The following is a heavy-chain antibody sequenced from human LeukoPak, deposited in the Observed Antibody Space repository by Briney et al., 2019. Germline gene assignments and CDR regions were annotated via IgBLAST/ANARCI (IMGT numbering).Heavy chain of an antibody. CDR3: ARDSRRGYSYGYQDY. CDR2: IIPIFGTA. Sequence: SVKVSCKASGGTFISYAISWVRQAPGQGLEWMGGIIPIFGTANYAQKFQGRVTITADESTSTAYMELSSLRSEDTAVYYCARDSRRGYSYGYQDYWGQGTLVTVSS. CDR1: GGTFISYA. V-gene: IGHV1-69*13. J-gene: IGHJ4*02. D-gene: IGHD5-18*01.